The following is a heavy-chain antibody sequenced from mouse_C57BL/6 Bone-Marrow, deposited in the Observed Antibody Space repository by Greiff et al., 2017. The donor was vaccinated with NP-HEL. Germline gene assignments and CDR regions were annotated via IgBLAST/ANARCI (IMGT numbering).Heavy chain of an antibody. CDR3: ARDNWDWYFDV. D-gene: IGHD4-1*01. J-gene: IGHJ1*03. CDR2: SRNKANDYTT. V-gene: IGHV7-1*01. CDR1: GFTFSDFY. Sequence: EVKLVESGGGLVQSGRSLRLSCATSGFTFSDFYMEWVRQAPGKGLEWIAASRNKANDYTTEYSASVKGRFIVSRDTSQSILYLQMNALRAEATAIYYCARDNWDWYFDVWGKGTTVTVSS.